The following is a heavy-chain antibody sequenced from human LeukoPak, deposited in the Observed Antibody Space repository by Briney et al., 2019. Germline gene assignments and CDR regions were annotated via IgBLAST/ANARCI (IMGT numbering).Heavy chain of an antibody. Sequence: HPGGSLRLSCAASGFTFSSYWMSWVRQAPGKGLEWVANIKQDGSEKYYVDSVKGRFTISRDNAKNSLYLQMNSLRAEDTAVYYCARTEVLRYFDWFERPHGNYFDYWGQGTLVTVSS. CDR3: ARTEVLRYFDWFERPHGNYFDY. CDR1: GFTFSSYW. CDR2: IKQDGSEK. V-gene: IGHV3-7*01. D-gene: IGHD3-9*01. J-gene: IGHJ4*02.